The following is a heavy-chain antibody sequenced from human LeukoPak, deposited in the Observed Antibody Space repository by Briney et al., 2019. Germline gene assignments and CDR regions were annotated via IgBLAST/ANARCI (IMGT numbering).Heavy chain of an antibody. Sequence: PSETLSLTCTVYGGSFSGYFWSWIRQPPGKGLEWIGEIDQSGDTNYIPSLKSRVTISIDTSKNQFYLKLSSVTAADTAMYYCASRVGGAGLDRGVDDAFDIWGQGTMVTVSS. J-gene: IGHJ3*02. D-gene: IGHD3-10*01. V-gene: IGHV4-34*01. CDR2: IDQSGDT. CDR1: GGSFSGYF. CDR3: ASRVGGAGLDRGVDDAFDI.